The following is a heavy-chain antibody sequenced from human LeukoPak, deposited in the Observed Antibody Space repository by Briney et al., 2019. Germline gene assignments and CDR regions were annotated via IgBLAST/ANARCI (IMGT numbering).Heavy chain of an antibody. CDR1: GYTFTSHG. CDR3: ARDWPTVIADY. CDR2: ISANNGDT. J-gene: IGHJ4*02. V-gene: IGHV1-18*01. Sequence: ASVQVSCKTSGYTFTSHGIIWVRQAPGEGREGMGWISANNGDTNYAQKMQGRLTMTTDTSTSTAYMELRSLSYDDTATYYCARDWPTVIADYWGQGTLVTVSS. D-gene: IGHD4-11*01.